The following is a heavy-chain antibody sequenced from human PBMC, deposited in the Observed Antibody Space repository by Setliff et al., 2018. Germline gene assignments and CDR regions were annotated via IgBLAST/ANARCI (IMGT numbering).Heavy chain of an antibody. D-gene: IGHD3-22*01. CDR1: RGSIYSHF. CDR2: IYHNGNT. J-gene: IGHJ4*02. CDR3: ARGSDYYDTSGYLYYFDY. V-gene: IGHV4-59*11. Sequence: KASETLSLTCTVSRGSIYSHFWSWIRQPPGKGLEWLGYIYHNGNTNYNPSLTSRVTMSVDTSKSQFSPKLRSVTAADTAVYYCARGSDYYDTSGYLYYFDYWGQGTLVTVSS.